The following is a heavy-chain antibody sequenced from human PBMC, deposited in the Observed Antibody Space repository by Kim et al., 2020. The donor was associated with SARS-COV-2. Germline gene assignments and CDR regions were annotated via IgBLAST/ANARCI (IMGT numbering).Heavy chain of an antibody. Sequence: SETLSLTCAVYGGSFSGYYWTWIRQPPGKRLEWIGEIERRGSTNYNSSLKSRVTISVDTSKNQFSLKLSSVTAADTAVYYCVRGHGSGSYYNGYWGQGTLVAVSS. J-gene: IGHJ4*02. D-gene: IGHD3-10*01. CDR1: GGSFSGYY. V-gene: IGHV4-34*01. CDR2: IERRGST. CDR3: VRGHGSGSYYNGY.